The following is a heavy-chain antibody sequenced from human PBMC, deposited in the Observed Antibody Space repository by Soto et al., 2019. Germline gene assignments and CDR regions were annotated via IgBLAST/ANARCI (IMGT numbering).Heavy chain of an antibody. CDR3: ARDPRLRLTGYYYYGMDV. D-gene: IGHD5-12*01. Sequence: ASVKVSCKASGGTFSSYTISWVRQAPGQGLEWMGRIIPILGIANYAQKFQGRVTITADKSTSTAYMELSSLRSEDTAVYYCARDPRLRLTGYYYYGMDVWGQRTTVTVSS. CDR1: GGTFSSYT. V-gene: IGHV1-69*04. CDR2: IIPILGIA. J-gene: IGHJ6*02.